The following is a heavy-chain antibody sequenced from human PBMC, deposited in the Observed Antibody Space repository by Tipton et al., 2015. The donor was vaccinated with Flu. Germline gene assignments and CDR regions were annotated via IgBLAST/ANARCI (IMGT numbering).Heavy chain of an antibody. D-gene: IGHD7-27*01. CDR1: GFTFSSYG. CDR2: IWYDGSNK. Sequence: SGFTFSSYGMHWVRQAPGKGLEWVSIIWYDGSNKYYADSVKGRFTISRDNSKTSLYLQMNSLRIEDTAFYYCAKDPTHFNWGQGYFDVWGRGTLVTVSS. V-gene: IGHV3-30*02. CDR3: AKDPTHFNWGQGYFDV. J-gene: IGHJ2*01.